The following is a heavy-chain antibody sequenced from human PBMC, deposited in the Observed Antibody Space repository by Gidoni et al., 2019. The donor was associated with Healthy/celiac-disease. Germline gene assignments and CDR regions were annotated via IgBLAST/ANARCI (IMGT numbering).Heavy chain of an antibody. J-gene: IGHJ4*02. V-gene: IGHV3-64D*06. CDR1: VFTFSSYA. CDR3: VKDGYSSSWYGLKEFDY. D-gene: IGHD6-13*01. Sequence: EVQLVESGGGLVQPGGSLRLSCSASVFTFSSYAMHWVRQAPGKGLEYVSASSSNGGSTDYADSVKGRFTISRDNSKNTLYLQMSSLRAEDTAVYYCVKDGYSSSWYGLKEFDYWGQGTLVTVSS. CDR2: SSSNGGST.